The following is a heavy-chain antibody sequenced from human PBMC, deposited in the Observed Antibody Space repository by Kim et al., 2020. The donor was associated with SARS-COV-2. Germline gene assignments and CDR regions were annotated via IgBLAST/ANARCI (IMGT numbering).Heavy chain of an antibody. J-gene: IGHJ6*02. Sequence: ASVKVSCKASGYTFTSYYMHWVRQAPGQGLEWMGIINPSGGSTSYAQKFQGRVTMTRDTSTSTVYMELSSLRSEDTAVYYCARDGRGDGYFYYYYYYGMDVWGQGTTVTVSS. CDR3: ARDGRGDGYFYYYYYYGMDV. CDR1: GYTFTSYY. D-gene: IGHD5-12*01. V-gene: IGHV1-46*01. CDR2: INPSGGST.